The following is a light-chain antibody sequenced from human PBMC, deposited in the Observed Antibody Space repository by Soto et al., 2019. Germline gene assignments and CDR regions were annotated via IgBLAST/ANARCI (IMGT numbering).Light chain of an antibody. J-gene: IGLJ1*01. Sequence: QSALTQPASVSGSPGQSITISCTGTSSEVSGNNYVSWYQHHPGQAPKLLIYDVRHRPSGVSNRISGSKSGNTVSLTISGLQTEDEADYYCTSFTSSSTYVFGSGTKLTVL. V-gene: IGLV2-14*03. CDR3: TSFTSSSTYV. CDR2: DVR. CDR1: SSEVSGNNY.